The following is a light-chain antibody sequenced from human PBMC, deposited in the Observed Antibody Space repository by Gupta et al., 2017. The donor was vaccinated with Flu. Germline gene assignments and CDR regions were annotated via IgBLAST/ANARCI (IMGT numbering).Light chain of an antibody. CDR2: ENN. Sequence: QSVLPQPPSVSAAPGQKVTIPCSGSSSNIGNNYVSWYQQLPGTAPKLLIYENNKRPAGIPDRFSGSKPGTSATLGITGLQTGDEADYYCGTWDSSLSAWVFGGGTKLTVL. J-gene: IGLJ3*02. CDR3: GTWDSSLSAWV. V-gene: IGLV1-51*02. CDR1: SSNIGNNY.